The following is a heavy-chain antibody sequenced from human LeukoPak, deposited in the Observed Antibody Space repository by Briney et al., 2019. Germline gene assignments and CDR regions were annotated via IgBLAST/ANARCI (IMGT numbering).Heavy chain of an antibody. D-gene: IGHD5-12*01. CDR2: INPNSGGT. V-gene: IGHV1-2*02. CDR3: ARAKVATLYYFDY. CDR1: GYIFTELS. Sequence: ASVKVSCKVSGYIFTELSMHWVRQAPGQGLEWMGWINPNSGGTNYAQKFQGRVTMTRDTSISTAYMELSRLRSDDTAVYYCARAKVATLYYFDYWGQGTLVTVSS. J-gene: IGHJ4*02.